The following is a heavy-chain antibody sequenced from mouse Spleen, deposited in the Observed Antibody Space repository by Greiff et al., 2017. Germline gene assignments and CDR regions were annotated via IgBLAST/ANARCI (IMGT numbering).Heavy chain of an antibody. V-gene: IGHV5-12*01. J-gene: IGHJ2*01. CDR3: ARQVDSSGYGLFDY. CDR2: ISNGGGST. Sequence: EVQLQESGGGLVQPGGSLKLSCAASGFTFSDYYMYWVRQTPEKRLEWVAYISNGGGSTYYPDTVKGRFTISRDNAKNTLYLQMSRLKSEDTAMYYCARQVDSSGYGLFDYWGQGTTLTVSS. CDR1: GFTFSDYY. D-gene: IGHD3-2*02.